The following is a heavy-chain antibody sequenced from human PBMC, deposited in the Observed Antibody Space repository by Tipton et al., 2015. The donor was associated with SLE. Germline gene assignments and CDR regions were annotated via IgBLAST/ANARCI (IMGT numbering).Heavy chain of an antibody. Sequence: VQLVQSGAEVKKPGESLRISCKGSGYSFTSYWISWVRQMPGKGLEWIGEINHSGSTNYNPSLKSRVTISVDTSKNQFSLKLSSVTAADTAVDYCARGTGEQWLRRRAFDIWGQGTMVTVSS. V-gene: IGHV5-10-1*01. CDR3: ARGTGEQWLRRRAFDI. D-gene: IGHD6-19*01. CDR2: INHSGST. J-gene: IGHJ3*02. CDR1: GYSFTSYW.